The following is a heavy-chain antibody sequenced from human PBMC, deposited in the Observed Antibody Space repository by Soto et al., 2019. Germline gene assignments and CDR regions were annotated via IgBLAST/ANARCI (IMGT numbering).Heavy chain of an antibody. CDR1: GGSFSSYA. J-gene: IGHJ6*04. V-gene: IGHV1-69*13. D-gene: IGHD3-3*01. CDR3: AREIGGYYGRSDYYYGMDV. CDR2: IIPIFGTA. Sequence: GASVKVSCKGSGGSFSSYAISWVRQAPGQGLEWMGGIIPIFGTANYAQKFQGRVTITADESTSTAYMELSSLRSEDTAVYYCAREIGGYYGRSDYYYGMDVWGKGTTVTVSS.